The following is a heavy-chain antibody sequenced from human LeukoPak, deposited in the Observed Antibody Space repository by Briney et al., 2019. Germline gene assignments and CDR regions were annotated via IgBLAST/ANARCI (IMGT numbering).Heavy chain of an antibody. V-gene: IGHV3-21*01. CDR1: GFTFSSYS. CDR2: ISSTSGYI. CDR3: ARDLWFWSGHPQDLIVGDDY. D-gene: IGHD3-3*01. Sequence: GESLRLSCAASGFTFSSYSMNWVRQAPGKGLEWVSSISSTSGYINYADSVKGRFTISRDNAKNSLYLQMNSLRAEDTAVYYCARDLWFWSGHPQDLIVGDDYWGQGTLVTVSS. J-gene: IGHJ4*02.